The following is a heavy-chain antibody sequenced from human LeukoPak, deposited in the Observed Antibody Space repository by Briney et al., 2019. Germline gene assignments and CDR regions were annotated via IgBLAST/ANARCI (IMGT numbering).Heavy chain of an antibody. CDR3: ARAFDSSHDAFDI. D-gene: IGHD3-22*01. CDR2: ITPIFGTA. Sequence: SVKVSCKASGGTFSSYAISWVRQAPGQGLEWMGRITPIFGTANYAQKFQGRVTITTDESTSTAYMELSSLRSEDTAVYYCARAFDSSHDAFDIWGQGTMVTVSS. CDR1: GGTFSSYA. J-gene: IGHJ3*02. V-gene: IGHV1-69*05.